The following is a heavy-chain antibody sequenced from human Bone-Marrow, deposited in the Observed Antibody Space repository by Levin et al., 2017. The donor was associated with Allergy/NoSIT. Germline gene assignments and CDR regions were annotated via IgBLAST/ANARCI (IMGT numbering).Heavy chain of an antibody. CDR3: TTHPAFCSSSGCIDYGMDV. CDR2: VKSKTDGGTL. Sequence: GGSLRLSCAASGFTFNTAWMSWVRQAPGKGLQWVGRVKSKTDGGTLDYAAPVKGRFTISRDDLRKTLYLQMDSLKTEDTAVYYCTTHPAFCSSSGCIDYGMDVWGQGTTVTVSS. V-gene: IGHV3-15*01. CDR1: GFTFNTAW. D-gene: IGHD2-2*01. J-gene: IGHJ6*02.